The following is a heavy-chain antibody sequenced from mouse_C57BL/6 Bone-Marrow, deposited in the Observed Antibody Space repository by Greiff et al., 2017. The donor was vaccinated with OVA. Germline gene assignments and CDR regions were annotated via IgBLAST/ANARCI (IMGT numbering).Heavy chain of an antibody. J-gene: IGHJ3*01. CDR3: ARSTTFDGYYSFAY. CDR2: IYPGSGST. D-gene: IGHD2-3*01. CDR1: GYTFTSYW. Sequence: QVQLQQSGAELVKPGASVKMSCKASGYTFTSYWITWVKQRPGQGLEWIGDIYPGSGSTNYNEKFKSKATLTVDTSSSTAYMQLSSLTSEDSAVYYCARSTTFDGYYSFAYWGQGTLVTVSA. V-gene: IGHV1-55*01.